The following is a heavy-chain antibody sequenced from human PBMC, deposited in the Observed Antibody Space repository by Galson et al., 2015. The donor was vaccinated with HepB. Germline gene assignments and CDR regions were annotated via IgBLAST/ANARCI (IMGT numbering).Heavy chain of an antibody. CDR3: AKDDEWELLYSRAQCDS. J-gene: IGHJ4*02. D-gene: IGHD1-26*01. V-gene: IGHV3-30*02. CDR1: GFTFSDYG. CDR2: IRYDGSNK. Sequence: SLRLSCAASGFTFSDYGMHWVRQAPGKGLEWVAFIRYDGSNKYSAESVKGRFTISRDNFKNTLYLQMNSLRPEDTAVYYCAKDDEWELLYSRAQCDSWGQGTLVTVFS.